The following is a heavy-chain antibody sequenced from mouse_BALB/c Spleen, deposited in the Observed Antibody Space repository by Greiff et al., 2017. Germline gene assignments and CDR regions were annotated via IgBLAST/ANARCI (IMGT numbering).Heavy chain of an antibody. CDR3: ARSEVLRFYYFDY. D-gene: IGHD1-1*01. J-gene: IGHJ2*01. Sequence: VQLQQTGPELVKPGASVKISCKASGYSFTDYIMLWVKQSHGKSLEWIGNINPYYGSTSYNLKFKGKATLTVDKSSSTAYMQLNSLTSEDSAVYYCARSEVLRFYYFDYWGQGTTLTVSS. CDR2: INPYYGST. V-gene: IGHV1-39*01. CDR1: GYSFTDYI.